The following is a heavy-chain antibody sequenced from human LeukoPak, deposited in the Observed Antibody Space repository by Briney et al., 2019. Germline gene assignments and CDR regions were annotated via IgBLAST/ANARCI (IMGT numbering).Heavy chain of an antibody. CDR1: GGSISNYY. CDR3: ARHPRLRFLEWWAI. V-gene: IGHV4-59*08. D-gene: IGHD3-3*01. Sequence: SETLSLTCTVSGGSISNYYWSWIRQPPGKGLEWFGYIYHSGSSNYNPSLKSRVTISIDTSKSQFSLKLSSVTAADTAVYYCARHPRLRFLEWWAIWGQGTMVTVSS. J-gene: IGHJ3*02. CDR2: IYHSGSS.